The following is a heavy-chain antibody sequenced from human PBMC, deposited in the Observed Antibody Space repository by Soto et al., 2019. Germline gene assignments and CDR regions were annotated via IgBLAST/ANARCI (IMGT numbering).Heavy chain of an antibody. CDR3: AREEKMVGAPFNWFDP. Sequence: QVQLVQSGAEVKKPGSSVKVSCKASGGTFSSYAISWVRQAPGQGLEWMGGFIPIFGTTNYAQKFQGRVTITADKSTSTAYMELSSLRSEDTAVYYCAREEKMVGAPFNWFDPWGQGTLVTVSS. CDR2: FIPIFGTT. CDR1: GGTFSSYA. J-gene: IGHJ5*02. V-gene: IGHV1-69*06. D-gene: IGHD1-26*01.